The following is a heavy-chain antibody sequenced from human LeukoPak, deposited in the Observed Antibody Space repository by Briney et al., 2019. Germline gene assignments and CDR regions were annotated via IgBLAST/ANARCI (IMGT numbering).Heavy chain of an antibody. Sequence: SVKVSCKASGGTFSSYAISWVRQAPGQGLEWMGGILPTFGTANYAQKFQGRVTITADESTSTAYMELSSLRSEDTAVYYCARGGGDGYNHDYYYGMDVWGQGTTVTVSS. D-gene: IGHD5-24*01. CDR2: ILPTFGTA. V-gene: IGHV1-69*13. CDR1: GGTFSSYA. J-gene: IGHJ6*02. CDR3: ARGGGDGYNHDYYYGMDV.